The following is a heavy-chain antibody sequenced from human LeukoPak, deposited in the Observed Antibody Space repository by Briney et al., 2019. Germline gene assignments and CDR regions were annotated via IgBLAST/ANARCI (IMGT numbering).Heavy chain of an antibody. V-gene: IGHV4-34*01. J-gene: IGHJ3*02. D-gene: IGHD2-2*03. CDR3: ARHVLDIVVVPAAMRKGAFDI. CDR1: GGSFSGYY. Sequence: SETLSLTCAVYGGSFSGYYWSWIRQPPGKGLEWIGEINHSGSTNYNPSLKSRVTISVDTSENQFSLKLSSVTAADTAVYYCARHVLDIVVVPAAMRKGAFDIWGQGTMVTVSS. CDR2: INHSGST.